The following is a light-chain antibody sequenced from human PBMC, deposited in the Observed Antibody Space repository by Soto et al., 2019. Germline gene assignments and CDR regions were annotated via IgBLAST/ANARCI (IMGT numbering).Light chain of an antibody. V-gene: IGKV1-8*01. CDR1: QGISSY. Sequence: AIRMTQSPSSFSASTGDRVTITCRASQGISSYLAWYQQKPGKAPKLLIYAASTLQSGVPSRFSGSGSGTDFTLTISSLQPEDFATYYCQQSYMTRTFGQGTKVDIK. J-gene: IGKJ1*01. CDR3: QQSYMTRT. CDR2: AAS.